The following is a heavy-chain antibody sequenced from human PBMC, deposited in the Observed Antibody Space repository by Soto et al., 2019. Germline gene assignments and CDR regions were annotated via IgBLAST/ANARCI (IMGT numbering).Heavy chain of an antibody. J-gene: IGHJ4*02. Sequence: GRSLRLSFAAPGFPSEDYAMPWDPQAPSNGLEWGSGVSGNRARIAYAHSVKDRFTISRDNAKNSLYLQMNILRADDTALYYSEKMKENTVATGALDYWGQGTLVT. CDR2: VSGNRARI. CDR3: EKMKENTVATGALDY. V-gene: IGHV3-9*02. D-gene: IGHD5-12*01. CDR1: GFPSEDYA.